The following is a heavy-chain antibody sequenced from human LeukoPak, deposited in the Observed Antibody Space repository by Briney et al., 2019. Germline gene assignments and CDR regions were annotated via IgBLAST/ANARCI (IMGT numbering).Heavy chain of an antibody. J-gene: IGHJ4*02. CDR3: ARVLYDRFLDLLY. D-gene: IGHD3/OR15-3a*01. CDR2: IWYDGINK. V-gene: IGHV3-33*01. Sequence: GGSLRLSCAASGFTLNTYGMHWVRQAPGKGLEWVAVIWYDGINKYYADSVKGRFTISRDNSKNTLHLQMNSLRAEDTAVYYCARVLYDRFLDLLYWGQGTLVTVSS. CDR1: GFTLNTYG.